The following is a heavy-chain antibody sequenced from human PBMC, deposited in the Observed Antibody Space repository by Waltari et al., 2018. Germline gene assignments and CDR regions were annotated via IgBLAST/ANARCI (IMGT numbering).Heavy chain of an antibody. CDR3: ARDIKDCGVDCYAFDI. V-gene: IGHV1-69*01. CDR1: GGTFSSYA. J-gene: IGHJ3*02. CDR2: ISPILGTA. D-gene: IGHD2-21*02. Sequence: QVQLVQSGAEVKKPGFSVKVSCKASGGTFSSYAISWVRQAPGQGLEWMGGISPILGTANSTQKFKGRGTMTADESTRTAYMELSRLRSEDTAVYYCARDIKDCGVDCYAFDIWGQGTTVTVSS.